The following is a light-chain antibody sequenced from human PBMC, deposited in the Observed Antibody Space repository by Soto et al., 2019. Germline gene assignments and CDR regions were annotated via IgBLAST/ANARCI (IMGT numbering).Light chain of an antibody. CDR3: SSYTGSSTLVV. J-gene: IGLJ2*01. V-gene: IGLV2-14*01. CDR2: EVS. Sequence: QSALTQPASVSGSLGQSITISCTGTSSDVGGYNYVSWYQQHPGKAPKLMIYEVSNRPSGASNRFSGSKSGNTASLTISGLQAEDEADYYCSSYTGSSTLVVFGGGTQLTVL. CDR1: SSDVGGYNY.